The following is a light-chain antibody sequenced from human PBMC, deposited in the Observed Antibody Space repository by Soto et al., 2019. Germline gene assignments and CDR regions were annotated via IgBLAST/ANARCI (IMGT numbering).Light chain of an antibody. J-gene: IGLJ1*01. Sequence: QSALTQPASVSGSPGQSITISCTGTSGDVGGYNYVSWYQQHPGKAPKLMIYEVSNRPSGVSNRFSGSKSGNTASLTISGLQAEDEADYYCSSYTSSSTYVFGTGTKLNVL. CDR2: EVS. CDR1: SGDVGGYNY. CDR3: SSYTSSSTYV. V-gene: IGLV2-14*01.